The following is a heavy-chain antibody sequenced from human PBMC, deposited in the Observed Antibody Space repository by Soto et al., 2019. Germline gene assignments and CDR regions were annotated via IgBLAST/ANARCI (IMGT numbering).Heavy chain of an antibody. V-gene: IGHV3-23*01. CDR1: GFTFSTYA. CDR2: ISGNGGST. J-gene: IGHJ6*02. CDR3: AKGIHYYYYYYGMDV. Sequence: PGGSLRLSCAASGFTFSTYAMNWVRQAPGKGLEWVSAISGNGGSTYYADPVKGRFTISRDNSRNTLSLQMNSLRAEDTAAYYCAKGIHYYYYYYGMDVWGQGTTVTVSS.